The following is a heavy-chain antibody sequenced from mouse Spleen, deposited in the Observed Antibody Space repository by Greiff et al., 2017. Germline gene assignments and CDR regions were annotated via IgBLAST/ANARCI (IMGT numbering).Heavy chain of an antibody. CDR1: GFNIKDTY. V-gene: IGHV14-3*02. CDR2: IDPANGNT. D-gene: IGHD4-1*01. Sequence: EVMLVESGAELVKPGASVKLSCTASGFNIKDTYMHWVKQRPEQGLEWIGRIDPANGNTKYDPKFQGKATITADTSSNTAYLQLSSLTSEDTAVYYCARDWDRGYFDVWGAGTTVTVSS. J-gene: IGHJ1*01. CDR3: ARDWDRGYFDV.